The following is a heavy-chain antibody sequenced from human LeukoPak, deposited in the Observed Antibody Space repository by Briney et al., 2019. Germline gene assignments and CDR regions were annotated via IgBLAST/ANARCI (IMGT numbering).Heavy chain of an antibody. Sequence: GESLRLSCAASGFTFSSNTMNWVRQAPGKGLEWLSSITSSSDYIYHADSVKGRFTISRDNAKNSLYLQMNSLRAEDTAVYYCAREGTVAPLNESFDFWGQGTMVTVSS. V-gene: IGHV3-21*01. CDR1: GFTFSSNT. CDR2: ITSSSDYI. D-gene: IGHD6-19*01. CDR3: AREGTVAPLNESFDF. J-gene: IGHJ3*01.